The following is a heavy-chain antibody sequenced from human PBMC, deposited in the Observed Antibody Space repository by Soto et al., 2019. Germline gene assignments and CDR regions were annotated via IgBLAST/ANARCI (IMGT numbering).Heavy chain of an antibody. Sequence: SETLSLTCTVSGGSVSSGSYYWSWIRQPPGEGLEWIGYIYYSGSTNYNPSLKSRVTISVDTSKNQFSLKLSSVTAADTAVYYCARDSWAAAGGGWFDPWGQGTLVTVSS. J-gene: IGHJ5*02. CDR2: IYYSGST. D-gene: IGHD6-13*01. CDR3: ARDSWAAAGGGWFDP. CDR1: GGSVSSGSYY. V-gene: IGHV4-61*01.